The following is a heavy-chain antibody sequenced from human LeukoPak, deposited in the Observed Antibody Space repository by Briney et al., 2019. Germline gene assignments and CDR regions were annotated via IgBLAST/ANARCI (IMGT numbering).Heavy chain of an antibody. Sequence: SVKVSCKASGGTFTSYAISWVRQAPGQGLEWMGRIIPILGIANYAQKFQGRVTITADKSTSAAYMELSSLRSEDTAVYYCARDFSGVGDYVPYYYYGMDVWGQGTTVTVSS. CDR3: ARDFSGVGDYVPYYYYGMDV. CDR2: IIPILGIA. CDR1: GGTFTSYA. J-gene: IGHJ6*02. V-gene: IGHV1-69*04. D-gene: IGHD4-17*01.